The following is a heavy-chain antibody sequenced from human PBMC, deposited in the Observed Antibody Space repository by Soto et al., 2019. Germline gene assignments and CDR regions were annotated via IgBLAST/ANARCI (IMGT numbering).Heavy chain of an antibody. CDR1: GVTFSNYA. CDR3: AKPRADSGSAADTFYFVS. CDR2: LSGSGGTT. J-gene: IGHJ4*02. D-gene: IGHD3-10*01. Sequence: PGGSLRLSCTVSGVTFSNYAMNWVRQAPGKGLEWVSSLSGSGGTTYYADSVKGRFIISRDNSKNTLYLLMNSLRAEDTALYYCAKPRADSGSAADTFYFVSLGQGALVTVSS. V-gene: IGHV3-23*01.